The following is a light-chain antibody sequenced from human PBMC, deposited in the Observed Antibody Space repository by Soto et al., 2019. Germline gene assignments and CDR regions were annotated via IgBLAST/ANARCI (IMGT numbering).Light chain of an antibody. CDR2: KAS. CDR3: QHYNSYSEA. Sequence: DIQMTQSPSSLSASVGARVTITCRASQGIVNYLAWYQQTPGKVPKLLIYKASTLKSGVPSRFSGSGSGTEFTLTISSLQPDDFAAYYCQHYNSYSEAFGQGTKVDIK. J-gene: IGKJ1*01. V-gene: IGKV1-5*03. CDR1: QGIVNY.